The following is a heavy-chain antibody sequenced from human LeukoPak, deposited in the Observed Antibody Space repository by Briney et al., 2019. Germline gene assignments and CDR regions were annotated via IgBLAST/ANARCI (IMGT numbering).Heavy chain of an antibody. CDR1: GYTFTTFG. CDR3: ARTFYYDSGSYYLGWFDP. J-gene: IGHJ5*01. D-gene: IGHD3-10*01. Sequence: ASVKVSCKASGYTFTTFGISWVRQAPGQGLEWMGWISTSNSDTKYAQKLQGRITMTTDTSTSTAYMELRSLRSDDTAVYYCARTFYYDSGSYYLGWFDPLGQGTLVTVSS. CDR2: ISTSNSDT. V-gene: IGHV1-18*01.